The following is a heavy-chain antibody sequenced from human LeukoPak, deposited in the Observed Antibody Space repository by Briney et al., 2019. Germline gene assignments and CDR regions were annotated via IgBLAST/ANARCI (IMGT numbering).Heavy chain of an antibody. Sequence: GESLKISCKGSGYTFTNYWIGWVRQLPGKGLEWMGIIYPGDSNTRYSPPFQGQVTVSADKPISTAYLQWNSLKASDTAMYYCARAAVVVTATDAFGIWGQGTMVTVSS. V-gene: IGHV5-51*04. CDR2: IYPGDSNT. J-gene: IGHJ3*02. CDR3: ARAAVVVTATDAFGI. CDR1: GYTFTNYW. D-gene: IGHD2-21*02.